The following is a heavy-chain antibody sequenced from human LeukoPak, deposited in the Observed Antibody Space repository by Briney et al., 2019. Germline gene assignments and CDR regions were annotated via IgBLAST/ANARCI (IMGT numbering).Heavy chain of an antibody. CDR1: GFTFSSYG. Sequence: GGSLRLSCAASGFTFSSYGMHWVRQAPGKGLEWVAVIWYDGSNKYYADSVKGRFTISRDNSKNTLYLQMNSLRAEDTAVYYCAKDRQLHDCGGNSYYFDYWGQGTLVTVSS. V-gene: IGHV3-33*06. CDR2: IWYDGSNK. CDR3: AKDRQLHDCGGNSYYFDY. D-gene: IGHD4-23*01. J-gene: IGHJ4*02.